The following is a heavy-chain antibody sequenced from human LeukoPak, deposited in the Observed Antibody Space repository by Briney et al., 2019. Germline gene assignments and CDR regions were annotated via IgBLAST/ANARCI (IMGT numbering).Heavy chain of an antibody. CDR3: ASGSTGY. CDR2: ISTNGGST. CDR1: GFSFSSYA. J-gene: IGHJ4*02. D-gene: IGHD3-10*01. Sequence: PGGSLRLSCAASGFSFSSYAMHWVRQAPVKGLEYVSIISTNGGSTYYANSVKGRFTISRDNSKNTLYLQMGSLRAEDMAVYYCASGSTGYWGQGTLVTVSS. V-gene: IGHV3-64*01.